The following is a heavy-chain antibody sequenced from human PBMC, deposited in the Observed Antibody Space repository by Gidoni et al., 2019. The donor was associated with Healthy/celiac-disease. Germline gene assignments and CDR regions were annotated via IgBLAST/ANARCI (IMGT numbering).Heavy chain of an antibody. V-gene: IGHV2-5*02. D-gene: IGHD3-10*01. Sequence: QITLKESGPTLVNPTQTPTLTCTFSGFSLRTSGVGVGWIRQPPGKALEWLSLISWDDDKRYSPSLKSRLTITKDTSKNQVVLTMTNMDPVDTATYYCAHRRAQGVYYYGSGSQFDYWGQGTLVTVSS. CDR2: ISWDDDK. J-gene: IGHJ4*02. CDR3: AHRRAQGVYYYGSGSQFDY. CDR1: GFSLRTSGVG.